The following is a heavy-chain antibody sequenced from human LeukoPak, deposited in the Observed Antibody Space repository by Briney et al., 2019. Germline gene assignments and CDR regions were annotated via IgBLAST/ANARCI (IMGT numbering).Heavy chain of an antibody. CDR1: GFTFSSYE. CDR2: ISSSGSTI. J-gene: IGHJ6*03. CDR3: ATAAGHHYYYYYMDV. D-gene: IGHD6-13*01. V-gene: IGHV3-48*03. Sequence: PGGSLRLSCAASGFTFSSYEMNWVRQAPGKGLEWVSYISSSGSTIYYADSVKGRFTISRDNAKNSLYLQMNSLRAEDTAVYYCATAAGHHYYYYYMDVWGKGTTVTISS.